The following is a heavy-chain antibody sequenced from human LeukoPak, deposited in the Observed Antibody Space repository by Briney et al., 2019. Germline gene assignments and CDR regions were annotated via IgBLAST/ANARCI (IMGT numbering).Heavy chain of an antibody. D-gene: IGHD2-2*01. J-gene: IGHJ6*03. CDR1: GGSFSGYY. Sequence: SETLSLTCAVYGGSFSGYYWSWIRQPPGKGLERIGEINHSGSTNYNPSLKSRVTISVDTSKNQFSLKLSSVTAADTAVYYCARANTNCSSTSCYPGYYYYYYMDVWGKGTTVTVSS. V-gene: IGHV4-34*01. CDR2: INHSGST. CDR3: ARANTNCSSTSCYPGYYYYYYMDV.